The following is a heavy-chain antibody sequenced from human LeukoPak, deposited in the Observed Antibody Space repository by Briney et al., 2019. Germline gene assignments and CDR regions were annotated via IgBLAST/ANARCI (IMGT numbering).Heavy chain of an antibody. V-gene: IGHV3-11*06. CDR3: ARVNSGSYYWFDP. D-gene: IGHD1-26*01. CDR2: ISSSSSYT. Sequence: GGSLRLSCAASGFTFSDYYMRWIRQAPGKGLEWVSYISSSSSYTNYADSVKGRFTISRDDAKNSLYLQMNSLRAEDTAVYYCARVNSGSYYWFDPCGQGTLVTVSS. J-gene: IGHJ5*02. CDR1: GFTFSDYY.